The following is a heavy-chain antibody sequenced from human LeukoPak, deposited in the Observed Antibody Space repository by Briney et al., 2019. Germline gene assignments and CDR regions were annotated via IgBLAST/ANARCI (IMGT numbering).Heavy chain of an antibody. CDR2: IDPNSGNT. J-gene: IGHJ4*02. D-gene: IGHD1-26*01. Sequence: ASVKVSCKTSGYTFTSSYLHWVRQAPGQGLEWMGMIDPNSGNTNKAREFRDRVTVTRDTSTNTVYMELSSLISEDTAVYYCAREPTSGTCYFDYWGQGTLVTVSS. CDR3: AREPTSGTCYFDY. CDR1: GYTFTSSY. V-gene: IGHV1-46*01.